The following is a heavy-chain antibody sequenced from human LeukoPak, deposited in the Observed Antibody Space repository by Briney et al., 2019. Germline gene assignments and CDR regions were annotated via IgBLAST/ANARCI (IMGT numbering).Heavy chain of an antibody. CDR3: ARVVDYGDFFDY. D-gene: IGHD4-17*01. Sequence: SETLSLTCAVSGGSISSGGYSWSWIRQPPGKGLEWIGYIYHSGSTYYNPSLKSRVTISVDRSKNQFSLKLSSVTAADTAVYYCARVVDYGDFFDYWGQGTLVTVSS. V-gene: IGHV4-30-2*01. CDR2: IYHSGST. CDR1: GGSISSGGYS. J-gene: IGHJ4*02.